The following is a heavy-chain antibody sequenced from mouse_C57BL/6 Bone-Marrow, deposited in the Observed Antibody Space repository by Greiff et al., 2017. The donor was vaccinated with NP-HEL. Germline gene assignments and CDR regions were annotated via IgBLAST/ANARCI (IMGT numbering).Heavy chain of an antibody. D-gene: IGHD3-3*01. J-gene: IGHJ3*01. CDR3: ERHEGRGFAY. CDR2: ISSGGSYT. V-gene: IGHV5-6*01. CDR1: GFTFSSYG. Sequence: EVKLQESGGDLVKPGGSLKLSCAASGFTFSSYGMSWVRQTPDKRLEWVATISSGGSYTYYPDSVKGRFTISRDNAKNTLYLQMSSLKSEDTAMYYCERHEGRGFAYWGQGTLVTVSA.